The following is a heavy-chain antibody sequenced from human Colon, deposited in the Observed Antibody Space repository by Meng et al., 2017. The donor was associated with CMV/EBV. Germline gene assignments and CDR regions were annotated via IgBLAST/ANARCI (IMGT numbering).Heavy chain of an antibody. D-gene: IGHD3-22*01. CDR1: GGSISSSSYY. V-gene: IGHV4-39*01. CDR3: ARHATDSSGCYEGIAGSPIDY. CDR2: IYYSGST. J-gene: IGHJ4*02. Sequence: SETLSLTCTVSGGSISSSSYYWGWIRQPPGKGLEWIGSIYYSGSTYYNPSLKSRVTISVDTSKNQFSLKLSSVTAADTAVYYCARHATDSSGCYEGIAGSPIDYWGQGTLVTVSS.